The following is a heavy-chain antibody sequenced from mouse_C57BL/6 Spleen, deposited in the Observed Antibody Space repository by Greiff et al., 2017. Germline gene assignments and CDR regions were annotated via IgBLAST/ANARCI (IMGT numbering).Heavy chain of an antibody. V-gene: IGHV1-54*01. CDR2: INPGCGGT. J-gene: IGHJ3*01. CDR1: GYAFTNYL. Sequence: QVQLQQSGAELVRPGTSVKVSCKASGYAFTNYLIEWVKQRPGQGLEWIGVINPGCGGTNYNEKFKGKATLTADKSSSTAYMQLSSLTSEDSAVYFCGRGEVEAYWGQGTLVTVSA. CDR3: GRGEVEAY.